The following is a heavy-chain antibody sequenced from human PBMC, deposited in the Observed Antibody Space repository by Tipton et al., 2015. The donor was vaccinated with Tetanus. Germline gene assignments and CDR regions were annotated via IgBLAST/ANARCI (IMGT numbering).Heavy chain of an antibody. Sequence: SLRLSCAASGFALSGHAMHWVRQAPGKGLEWVAIVGYDGVNKYYAESVKGRFTITKDNVRNTLSLQMNSLTVEDTALYYCESGCAADRCRSLVHQYSFQSWGQGALVSVSS. V-gene: IGHV3-33*01. D-gene: IGHD2-8*02. CDR3: ESGCAADRCRSLVHQYSFQS. J-gene: IGHJ4*02. CDR2: VGYDGVNK. CDR1: GFALSGHA.